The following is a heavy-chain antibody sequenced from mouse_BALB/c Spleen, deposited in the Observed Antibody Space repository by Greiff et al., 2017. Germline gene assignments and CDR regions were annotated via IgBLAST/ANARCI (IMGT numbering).Heavy chain of an antibody. CDR1: GFTFSSFG. Sequence: EVKLVESGGGLVQPGGSRKLSCAASGFTFSSFGMHWVRQAPEKGLEWVAYISSGSSTIYYADTVKGRFTISRDNPKNTLFLQMTSLRSEDTAMYSCARDLGPGYYFDYWGQGTTLTVSS. CDR2: ISSGSSTI. D-gene: IGHD4-1*01. J-gene: IGHJ2*01. V-gene: IGHV5-17*02. CDR3: ARDLGPGYYFDY.